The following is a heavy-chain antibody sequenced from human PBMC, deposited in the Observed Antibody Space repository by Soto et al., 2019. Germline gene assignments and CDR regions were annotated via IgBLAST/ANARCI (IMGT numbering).Heavy chain of an antibody. CDR1: AFTFSNYA. J-gene: IGHJ4*02. CDR2: ISGGGGST. CDR3: AKSGNHDYVWGSYRLDY. D-gene: IGHD3-16*02. Sequence: EVQLLESGGGLVQPGGSLRLSCAASAFTFSNYAMNWVRQAPGKGLEWVSGISGGGGSTYYTDSVRGRFTVSRDNSKHTVYLQMNSLRAEDTAVYYCAKSGNHDYVWGSYRLDYWGQGTLVTVSS. V-gene: IGHV3-23*01.